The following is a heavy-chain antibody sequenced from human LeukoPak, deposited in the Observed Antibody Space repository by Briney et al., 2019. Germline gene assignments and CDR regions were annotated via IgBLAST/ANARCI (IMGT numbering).Heavy chain of an antibody. Sequence: GGSLRLSCAASGFTFSSYSMNWVRQAPGKGLEWVSSISSSSSYTYYADSVKGRFTISRDNAKNSLYLQMNSLRAEDTAVYYCVPASVGATDYWGQGTLVTVSS. V-gene: IGHV3-21*01. CDR2: ISSSSSYT. D-gene: IGHD1-26*01. J-gene: IGHJ4*02. CDR1: GFTFSSYS. CDR3: VPASVGATDY.